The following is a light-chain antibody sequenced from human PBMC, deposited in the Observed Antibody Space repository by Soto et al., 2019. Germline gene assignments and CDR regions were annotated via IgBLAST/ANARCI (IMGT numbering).Light chain of an antibody. CDR3: QQYNGNSRT. CDR2: EAS. Sequence: DIQMTQSPSTLSASVGDRITITCRASQSIGTGLAWYQQRPGIAPKLLLYEASTLQSGVRSRFSGSGSGTEFSLTINSLQPDDFATYYCQQYNGNSRTFGQGTKVEI. CDR1: QSIGTG. V-gene: IGKV1-5*03. J-gene: IGKJ1*01.